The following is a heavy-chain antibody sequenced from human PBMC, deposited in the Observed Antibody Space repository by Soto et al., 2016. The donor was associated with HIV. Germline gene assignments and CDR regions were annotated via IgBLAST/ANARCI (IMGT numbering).Heavy chain of an antibody. Sequence: QVYLQESGPGLVKPSETLSLTCTVSGGSISSYYWSWIRQPAGKGLEWIGRFSSSDNINYNPSLKSRVTMSVDKSKSQFSLKLSSITAADTAVYYCARVKGLGGFDYYYYYMDVWGKGTPVTVSS. CDR3: ARVKGLGGFDYYYYYMDV. D-gene: IGHD3-9*01. J-gene: IGHJ6*03. V-gene: IGHV4-4*07. CDR1: GGSISSYY. CDR2: FSSSDNI.